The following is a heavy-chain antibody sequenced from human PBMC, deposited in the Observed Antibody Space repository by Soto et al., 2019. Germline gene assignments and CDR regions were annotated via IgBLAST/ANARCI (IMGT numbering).Heavy chain of an antibody. J-gene: IGHJ3*02. CDR1: GGSISSYY. CDR3: ARDHLRYYAFDI. Sequence: SETLSLTCTVSGGSISSYYWSWIRQPPGKGLEWIGYIYYSGSTNYNPSLKSRVTISVDTSKNQFSLKLSSVTAAVTAVYYCARDHLRYYAFDIWGQGTMVTVSS. V-gene: IGHV4-59*01. CDR2: IYYSGST. D-gene: IGHD3-9*01.